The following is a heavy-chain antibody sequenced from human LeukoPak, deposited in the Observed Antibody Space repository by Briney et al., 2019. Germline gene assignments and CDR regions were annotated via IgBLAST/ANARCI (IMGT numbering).Heavy chain of an antibody. CDR3: ARGLLGIAAAGRSYFQH. CDR2: INPNSGGT. Sequence: ASVQVSCKASGYTFTGYYMHWVRQAPGQGLEWMGWINPNSGGTNYAQKFQGWVTMTRDTSISTAYMELSRLRSDDTAVYYCARGLLGIAAAGRSYFQHWGQGTLVTVSS. J-gene: IGHJ1*01. CDR1: GYTFTGYY. V-gene: IGHV1-2*04. D-gene: IGHD6-13*01.